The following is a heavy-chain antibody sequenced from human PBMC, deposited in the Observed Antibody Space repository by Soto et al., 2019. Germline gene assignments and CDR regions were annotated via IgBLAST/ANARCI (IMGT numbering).Heavy chain of an antibody. J-gene: IGHJ5*02. CDR2: INPSGGST. Sequence: QVQVVQSGAEVKKPGASVKVSCKASGYTFTSFYLHWVRQAPGQGLEWMGRINPSGGSTSYAQRVQGRVTVTRHPSTSTVYMELSSLRSDDTAVYYCAGAAGRFGELFWFDPWGQGTLVSVSS. D-gene: IGHD3-10*01. CDR3: AGAAGRFGELFWFDP. V-gene: IGHV1-46*01. CDR1: GYTFTSFY.